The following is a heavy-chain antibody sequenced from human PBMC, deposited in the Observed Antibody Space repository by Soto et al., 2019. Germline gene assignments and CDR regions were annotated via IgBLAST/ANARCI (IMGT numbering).Heavy chain of an antibody. CDR2: IKQDGSEK. Sequence: GGSLRLSCAASGFTFSSYWMSWVRQAPGKGREWGANIKQDGSEKYYVDSGKGRFTISRDNAKNSLYLQMNSLRAEETAVYYCARGGQTGEDYWGQGTLVTVSS. J-gene: IGHJ4*02. CDR1: GFTFSSYW. D-gene: IGHD3-16*01. CDR3: ARGGQTGEDY. V-gene: IGHV3-7*01.